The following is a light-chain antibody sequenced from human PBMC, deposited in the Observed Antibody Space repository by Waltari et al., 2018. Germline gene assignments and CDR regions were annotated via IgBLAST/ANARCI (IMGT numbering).Light chain of an antibody. CDR1: STGMRH. Sequence: SYVLTQPPSVSVAPGETATITCGGDSTGMRHVHWDQQRAGQAPRLVISYNTVRPSGIPERFSGSTSGTTSTLTISRVEAGDEADYYCQVWDRSRDHVFGAGTKVTVL. CDR3: QVWDRSRDHV. CDR2: YNT. V-gene: IGLV3-21*04. J-gene: IGLJ1*01.